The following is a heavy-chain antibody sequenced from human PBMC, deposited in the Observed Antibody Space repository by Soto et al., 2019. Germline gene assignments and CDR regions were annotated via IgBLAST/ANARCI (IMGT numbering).Heavy chain of an antibody. CDR1: GGSISSGDYY. Sequence: PSETLSLTCTVSGGSISSGDYYWSWIRQPPGKGLEWIGNIYYSGSTYYNPSLKSRVTISVDTSKNQFSLKLSSVTAADTAVYYCARHYYGSGSYYGSRNNWFDPWGQGTLVTVSS. D-gene: IGHD3-10*01. CDR3: ARHYYGSGSYYGSRNNWFDP. J-gene: IGHJ5*02. V-gene: IGHV4-39*01. CDR2: IYYSGST.